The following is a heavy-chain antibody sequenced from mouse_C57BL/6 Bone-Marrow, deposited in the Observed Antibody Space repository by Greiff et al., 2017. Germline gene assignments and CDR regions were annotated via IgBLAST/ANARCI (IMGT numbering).Heavy chain of an antibody. CDR1: GYTFTSYW. Sequence: QVQLQQPGAELVKPGASVKMSCKASGYTFTSYWITWVKQRPGQGLEWIGDIYPGSGSTNYNEKFKSKATLTVDTSSSTAYMQLSSLTSEDSAVYYCAREGDIYYGCAWFAYWGQGTLVTVSA. CDR2: IYPGSGST. J-gene: IGHJ3*01. CDR3: AREGDIYYGCAWFAY. V-gene: IGHV1-55*01. D-gene: IGHD2-2*01.